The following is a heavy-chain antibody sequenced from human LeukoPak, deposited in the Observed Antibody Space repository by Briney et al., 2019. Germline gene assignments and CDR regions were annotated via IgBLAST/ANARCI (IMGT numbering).Heavy chain of an antibody. Sequence: GGSLRLSCAASAFIFNNYAMSWVRQAPGKGLEWVSAISGSGGSTYYADSVKGRFTISRDNSKNTLYLQMNSLRAEDTAVYYCAKENGVVPRGIDYWGQGTLVTVSS. CDR3: AKENGVVPRGIDY. D-gene: IGHD5-12*01. V-gene: IGHV3-23*01. J-gene: IGHJ4*02. CDR2: ISGSGGST. CDR1: AFIFNNYA.